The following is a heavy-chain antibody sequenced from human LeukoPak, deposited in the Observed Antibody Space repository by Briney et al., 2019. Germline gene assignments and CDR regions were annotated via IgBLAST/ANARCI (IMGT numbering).Heavy chain of an antibody. CDR3: AREGGSGYENLDY. D-gene: IGHD5-12*01. J-gene: IGHJ4*02. Sequence: ASVKVSCKASGGTFSSYAISWVRQAPGQGLEWMGWISAYNGNTNYAQKLQGRVTMTTDTSTSTAYMELSSLRSEDTAVYYCAREGGSGYENLDYWGQGTLVTVSS. CDR2: ISAYNGNT. CDR1: GGTFSSYA. V-gene: IGHV1-18*01.